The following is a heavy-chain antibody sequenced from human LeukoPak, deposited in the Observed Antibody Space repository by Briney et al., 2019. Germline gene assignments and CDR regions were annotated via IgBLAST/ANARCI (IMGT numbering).Heavy chain of an antibody. Sequence: PSETLSLTCTVSGGSMSSSSYYWGWIRQPPGKGLEWIGSIYNSGSTYYNPSLKSRVTISEDTSKNQVSLKLSSVTAADTAVYYCARDLSSAWFYYWGQGTLVTVSS. J-gene: IGHJ4*02. CDR2: IYNSGST. V-gene: IGHV4-39*02. CDR1: GGSMSSSSYY. D-gene: IGHD6-25*01. CDR3: ARDLSSAWFYY.